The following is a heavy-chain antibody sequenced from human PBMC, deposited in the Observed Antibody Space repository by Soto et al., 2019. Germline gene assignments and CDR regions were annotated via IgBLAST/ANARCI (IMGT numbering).Heavy chain of an antibody. CDR3: ARGAATKIVVVMYDAYEI. J-gene: IGHJ3*02. V-gene: IGHV1-69*12. CDR2: IIPVFGSA. CDR1: GATLNSFINYG. Sequence: QVQLVQSGAEVKKPGSSVKVSCEASGATLNSFINYGITWVRQAPGQGLEWMGGIIPVFGSAHYAQKFQGRVRIGADESTRTAYMELSSLKSEDTAVYYCARGAATKIVVVMYDAYEIWGQGTMVTVSS. D-gene: IGHD3-22*01.